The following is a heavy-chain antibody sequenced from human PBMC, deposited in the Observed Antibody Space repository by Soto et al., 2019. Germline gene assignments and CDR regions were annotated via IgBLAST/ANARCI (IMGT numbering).Heavy chain of an antibody. Sequence: EVQLVESGGDLIHPGGSLRLSCAASGFTVSSNYMSWVRQAPGKGLEWVSVIYSGGSTYYADSVKGRFTISRDNSKNTLYLQMNTLRAEDTAVYYCARTVVATPYYFDYWGLGTLVTVSS. V-gene: IGHV3-53*01. CDR3: ARTVVATPYYFDY. CDR1: GFTVSSNY. D-gene: IGHD2-15*01. J-gene: IGHJ4*02. CDR2: IYSGGST.